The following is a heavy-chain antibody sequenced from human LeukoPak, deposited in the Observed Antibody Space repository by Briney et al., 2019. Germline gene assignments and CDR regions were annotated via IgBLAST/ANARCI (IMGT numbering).Heavy chain of an antibody. D-gene: IGHD3-10*01. CDR2: IYYSGST. Sequence: NPSETLSLTCTVSGGSVSSGSYYWSWIRQPPGKGLEWIGYIYYSGSTNYNPSLKSRVTISVDTSKNQFSLKLSSVTAADTAVYYCARASLVRESREYYYYYGMDVWGQGTTVTVSS. CDR3: ARASLVRESREYYYYYGMDV. CDR1: GGSVSSGSYY. V-gene: IGHV4-61*01. J-gene: IGHJ6*02.